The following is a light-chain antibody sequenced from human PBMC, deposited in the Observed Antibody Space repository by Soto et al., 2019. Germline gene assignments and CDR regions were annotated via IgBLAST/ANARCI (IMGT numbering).Light chain of an antibody. J-gene: IGKJ1*01. CDR3: RQYSSSRT. CDR2: DAS. Sequence: EIVLTQSPGTLSLSPGERATLSCRASHSVSSRYLAWYQQKPGQAPRLLIYDASSRASGIPDRFSGSGSGTDFTLTISRLEPEDFGVYYCRQYSSSRTFGQGTRVEI. V-gene: IGKV3-20*01. CDR1: HSVSSRY.